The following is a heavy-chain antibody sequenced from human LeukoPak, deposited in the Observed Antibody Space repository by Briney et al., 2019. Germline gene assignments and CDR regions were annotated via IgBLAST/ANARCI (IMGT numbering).Heavy chain of an antibody. CDR1: GYTFTSCY. CDR2: INPSGGST. J-gene: IGHJ3*02. D-gene: IGHD6-13*01. V-gene: IGHV1-46*01. Sequence: ASVKVSCKASGYTFTSCYMHWVRQAAGQGLDWMGIINPSGGSTSYAQKFQGRVTMTRDTSTSTVYMELSSLRSEDTAVYYCARVLAAAGTRAFDIWGQGTMVTVSS. CDR3: ARVLAAAGTRAFDI.